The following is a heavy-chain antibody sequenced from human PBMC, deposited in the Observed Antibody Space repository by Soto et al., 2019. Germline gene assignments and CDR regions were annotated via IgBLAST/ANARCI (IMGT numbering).Heavy chain of an antibody. CDR3: AKYLSGYDYRYFDL. Sequence: QVQLVESGGGVVQPGRSLRLSCAASGFTFSSYGMHWVRQAPGKGLEWVAVISYDGSNKYYADSVKGRFTISRDNSKNTLYLQMNSLRAEDTAVYYCAKYLSGYDYRYFDLWGRGTLVTVSS. CDR2: ISYDGSNK. V-gene: IGHV3-30*18. CDR1: GFTFSSYG. D-gene: IGHD5-12*01. J-gene: IGHJ2*01.